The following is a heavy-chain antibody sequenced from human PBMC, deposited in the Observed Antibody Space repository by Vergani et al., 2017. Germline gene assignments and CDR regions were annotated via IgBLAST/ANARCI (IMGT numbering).Heavy chain of an antibody. CDR1: GITFSDYA. Sequence: QVQLVESGGGVVQPGRSLRLSCTVSGITFSDYAFHWVRQAPGKGLEWVAVISYDGSNKYYADSVRGRFTISRDDSKNTLYLQMYSLTTEDTAMYYCAKGGPNLGSGGLYFCFHYWGQGTRVTVSS. CDR3: AKGGPNLGSGGLYFCFHY. J-gene: IGHJ4*02. CDR2: ISYDGSNK. D-gene: IGHD3-10*01. V-gene: IGHV3-30-3*01.